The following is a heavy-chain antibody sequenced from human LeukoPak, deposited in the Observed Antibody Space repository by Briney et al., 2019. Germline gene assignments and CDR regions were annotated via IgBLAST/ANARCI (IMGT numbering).Heavy chain of an antibody. CDR1: GFTFSSYS. CDR2: ISRSSSFI. D-gene: IGHD5-24*01. V-gene: IGHV3-21*01. J-gene: IGHJ3*02. CDR3: ARQRNGYNKLKDAFDM. Sequence: PGGSLRLSCAASGFTFSSYSMNWVRQAPGKGLEWVSSISRSSSFIYYADSVKGRFTITRDNAKNSLYLQMNSLRVEDTAVYYCARQRNGYNKLKDAFDMWGQGTMVTVSS.